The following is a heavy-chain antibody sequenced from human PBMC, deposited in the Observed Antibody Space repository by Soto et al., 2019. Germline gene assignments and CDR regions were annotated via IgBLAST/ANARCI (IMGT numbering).Heavy chain of an antibody. CDR1: GGSISSSSYY. Sequence: SETLSLTCTVSGGSISSSSYYWGWIRQPPGKGLEWIGSIYYSGSTYYNPSLKSRVTISVDTSKNQFSLKLSSVTAADTAVYYCARAQLDPLYYYYYYMDVWGKGTTVTVSS. J-gene: IGHJ6*03. CDR3: ARAQLDPLYYYYYYMDV. D-gene: IGHD6-6*01. V-gene: IGHV4-39*01. CDR2: IYYSGST.